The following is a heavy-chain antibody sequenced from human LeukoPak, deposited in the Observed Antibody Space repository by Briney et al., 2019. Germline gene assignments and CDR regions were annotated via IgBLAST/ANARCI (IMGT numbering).Heavy chain of an antibody. CDR2: MNPNSGNT. J-gene: IGHJ3*02. D-gene: IGHD3-9*01. CDR1: GYTFTSYD. CDR3: ATASAYYDILTGYYRVDAFDI. Sequence: ASVKVSCKASGYTFTSYDINWVRQATGQGLEWMGWMNPNSGNTGYAQKFQGRVTITRNTSISTAYMELSSLRSEDTAVYYCATASAYYDILTGYYRVDAFDIWGQGTMVTVSS. V-gene: IGHV1-8*03.